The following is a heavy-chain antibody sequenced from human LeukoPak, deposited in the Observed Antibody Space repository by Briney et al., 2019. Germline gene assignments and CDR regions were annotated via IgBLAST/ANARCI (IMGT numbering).Heavy chain of an antibody. CDR3: TRGRNSAFDY. Sequence: SQTLSLTCAISGDSVSSNGVAWNWIRQSPSRGLEWLGRTYYASRWSNDYALSVESRITINPDTSKNQFSLQLNSVTPEDTAVYYCTRGRNSAFDYWGQGTLVTVS. V-gene: IGHV6-1*01. CDR2: TYYASRWSN. D-gene: IGHD1-14*01. CDR1: GDSVSSNGVA. J-gene: IGHJ4*02.